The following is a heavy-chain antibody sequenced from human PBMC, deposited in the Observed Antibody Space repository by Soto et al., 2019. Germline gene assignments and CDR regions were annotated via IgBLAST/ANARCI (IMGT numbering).Heavy chain of an antibody. Sequence: QAHLVESGGGVVQPGRSLRLSCAASGFTFSSYAMHWVRQAPGKGLEWVAVISYDGSNKYYPDSVKGRFTISRDNSKNTLYLQMNSLRAEDTAVYYCARGPSSLTRFDYWGQGSLVTVSS. D-gene: IGHD2-2*01. CDR1: GFTFSSYA. J-gene: IGHJ4*02. CDR2: ISYDGSNK. CDR3: ARGPSSLTRFDY. V-gene: IGHV3-30-3*01.